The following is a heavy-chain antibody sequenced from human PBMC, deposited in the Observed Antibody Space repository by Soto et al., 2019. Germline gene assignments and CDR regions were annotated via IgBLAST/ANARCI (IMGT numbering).Heavy chain of an antibody. J-gene: IGHJ4*02. CDR1: GDSISSYF. D-gene: IGHD6-13*01. CDR2: IHYSGRT. CDR3: ARGYSSLWYFDY. V-gene: IGHV4-59*01. Sequence: PSETLSLTCSVSGDSISSYFWSWIRQPPGKGLEWIGYIHYSGRTKYNPSLKSRVTISVDTSKNQFSLKLSSVAAADTAVYYCARGYSSLWYFDYWGQGTLVTVSS.